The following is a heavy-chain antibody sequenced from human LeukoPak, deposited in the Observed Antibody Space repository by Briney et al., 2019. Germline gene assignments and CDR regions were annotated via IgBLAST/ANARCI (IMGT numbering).Heavy chain of an antibody. D-gene: IGHD3-22*01. CDR2: IFYSGST. J-gene: IGHJ2*01. CDR1: GGSISSDDNY. CDR3: ASLTRVPDSLAPGVDWYFGL. Sequence: SETLSLTCTVSGGSISSDDNYWSWIRQHPGKGQEWIGHIFYSGSTYYNPSLKSPLPISIDTSKNQYSLRLSSVTAADTAVYYCASLTRVPDSLAPGVDWYFGLWGRGGLVTVS. V-gene: IGHV4-31*01.